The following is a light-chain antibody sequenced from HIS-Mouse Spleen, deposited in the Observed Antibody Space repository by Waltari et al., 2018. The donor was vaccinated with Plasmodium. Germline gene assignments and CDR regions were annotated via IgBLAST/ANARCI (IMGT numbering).Light chain of an antibody. CDR2: EDS. CDR3: YSTDSSGNHRV. V-gene: IGLV3-10*01. CDR1: VLPKKY. J-gene: IGLJ3*02. Sequence: SYELTQPPSVSVSPGQTARITCSGDVLPKKYAYWYQQKSGQAPVLVIYEDSKRTSGSTVRFAGSSAGKMSTLTISGAKVEDEADYYCYSTDSSGNHRVCGGGTKLTVL.